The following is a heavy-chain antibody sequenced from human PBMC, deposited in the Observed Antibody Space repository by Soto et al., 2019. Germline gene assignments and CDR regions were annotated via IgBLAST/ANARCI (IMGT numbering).Heavy chain of an antibody. CDR1: GFTFNTFN. J-gene: IGHJ4*02. Sequence: PGGSLRLSCAASGFTFNTFNMNWVRQAPGKGLEWVSSITKNDYTAYADSVKGRFTISRDNAKKSLYLQMNSLRAEDTAVYYCTLYDALFFDFWSQGALVTVSS. V-gene: IGHV3-21*01. D-gene: IGHD2-8*01. CDR2: ITKNDYT. CDR3: TLYDALFFDF.